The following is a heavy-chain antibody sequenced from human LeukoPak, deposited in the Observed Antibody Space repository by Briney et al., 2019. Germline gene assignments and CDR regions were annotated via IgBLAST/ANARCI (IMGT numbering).Heavy chain of an antibody. Sequence: GGSLRLSYAASGFTFSSHRMSWVRQTPGKGLEWVAHIKQDGSEEYYVDSVTGRFTISRDNAKNSLYLQMNSLRADDTAVYYCARDEVTYWGQGTLVTVSS. V-gene: IGHV3-7*01. J-gene: IGHJ4*02. CDR1: GFTFSSHR. CDR2: IKQDGSEE. CDR3: ARDEVTY.